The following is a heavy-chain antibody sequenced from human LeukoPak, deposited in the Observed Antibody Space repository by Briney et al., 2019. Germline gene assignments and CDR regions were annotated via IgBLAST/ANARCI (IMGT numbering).Heavy chain of an antibody. CDR3: ARGSGSYGYRWFDP. V-gene: IGHV4-61*01. CDR1: GGSISSSSYY. Sequence: SGTLSLTCTVSGGSISSSSYYWSWIRQPPGKGLEWIGYIYYSGSTNYNPSLKSRVTISVDTSKNQFSLKLSSVTAADTAVYYCARGSGSYGYRWFDPWGQGTLVTVSS. J-gene: IGHJ5*02. CDR2: IYYSGST. D-gene: IGHD5-18*01.